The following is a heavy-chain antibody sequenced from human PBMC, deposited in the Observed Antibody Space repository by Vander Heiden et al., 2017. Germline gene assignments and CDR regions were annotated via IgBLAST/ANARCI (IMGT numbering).Heavy chain of an antibody. V-gene: IGHV3-53*01. Sequence: EVQLVESGGGLIQPGGSLRRSCAASGFTVSSNYMSWVRQAPGKGLEWVSVIYSGGSTYYADSVKGRFTISRDNSKNTLYLQMNSLRAEDTAVYYCARSSLVYYYGMDVWGQGTTVTVSS. CDR2: IYSGGST. CDR1: GFTVSSNY. J-gene: IGHJ6*02. D-gene: IGHD3-16*02. CDR3: ARSSLVYYYGMDV.